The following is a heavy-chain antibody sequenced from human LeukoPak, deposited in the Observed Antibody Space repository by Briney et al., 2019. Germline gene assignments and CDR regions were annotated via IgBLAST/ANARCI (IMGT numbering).Heavy chain of an antibody. CDR1: GYTFTSYD. CDR2: MNPNSGNT. V-gene: IGHV1-8*01. D-gene: IGHD2-21*02. J-gene: IGHJ2*01. CDR3: ARVPVVVTAVSYFDL. Sequence: GASVKVSCKASGYTFTSYDINWVRQATGQGLEWMGWMNPNSGNTGYAQKFQGRVTMTRNTSISTAYMELRSLRSDDTAVYYCARVPVVVTAVSYFDLRGRGTLVTVSS.